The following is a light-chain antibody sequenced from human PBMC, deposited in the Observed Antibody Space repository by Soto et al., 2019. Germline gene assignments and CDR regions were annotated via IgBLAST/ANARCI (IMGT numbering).Light chain of an antibody. CDR3: QHYGSSAYT. V-gene: IGKV3-20*01. CDR2: GAS. Sequence: EIVLTQSPGTLSLSPGERATLSCRASQSVRSNYLAWYQQKPGLAPRLLIYGASSRATGIPDRFSGSGSGTDFTLTISRLEPEDFAVYYCQHYGSSAYTFGQGTTLEIK. CDR1: QSVRSNY. J-gene: IGKJ2*01.